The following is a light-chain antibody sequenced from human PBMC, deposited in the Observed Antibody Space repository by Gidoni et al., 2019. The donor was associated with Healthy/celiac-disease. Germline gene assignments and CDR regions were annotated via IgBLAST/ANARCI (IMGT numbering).Light chain of an antibody. J-gene: IGKJ2*01. CDR2: DAS. V-gene: IGKV1D-13*01. Sequence: QLPKSPSSRSAPVGDRVTITCRPSQGISSALAWYQQKPGKAPKLLIYDASSLESGVPSRFSGSGSGTDFTLTISSLQPEDFATYYCQQFNNYPRTFGQGTKLEIK. CDR1: QGISSA. CDR3: QQFNNYPRT.